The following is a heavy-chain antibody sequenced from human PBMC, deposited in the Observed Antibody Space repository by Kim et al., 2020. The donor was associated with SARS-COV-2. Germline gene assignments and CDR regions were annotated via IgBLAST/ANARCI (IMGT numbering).Heavy chain of an antibody. CDR3: AKDMVYSSSWFDGMDV. D-gene: IGHD6-6*01. Sequence: SVKGRFTISRDNAKSSLYLQMNSLRAEDTALYYCAKDMVYSSSWFDGMDVWGQGTTVTVSS. J-gene: IGHJ6*02. V-gene: IGHV3-9*01.